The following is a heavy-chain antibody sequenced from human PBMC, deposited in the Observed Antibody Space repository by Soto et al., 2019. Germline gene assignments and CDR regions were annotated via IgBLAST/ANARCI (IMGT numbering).Heavy chain of an antibody. CDR1: GFTFSSYW. CDR3: AMPSGYSSSWYSFDY. Sequence: TGGSLRLSCAASGFTFSSYWMHWVRQAPGKGLVWVSRINSDGSSTSYADSVKGRFTISRDNAKNTLYLQMNSLRAEDTAVYYCAMPSGYSSSWYSFDYWGQGTLVTVSS. V-gene: IGHV3-74*01. J-gene: IGHJ4*02. D-gene: IGHD6-13*01. CDR2: INSDGSST.